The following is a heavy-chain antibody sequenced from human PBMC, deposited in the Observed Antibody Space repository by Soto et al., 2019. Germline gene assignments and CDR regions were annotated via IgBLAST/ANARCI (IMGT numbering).Heavy chain of an antibody. CDR3: ASETGGYSYGWFFDY. D-gene: IGHD5-18*01. CDR2: IYHSGST. V-gene: IGHV4-4*02. Sequence: QVQLQESGPGLVKPAGTLSLTCAVSGGSISSSNWWSWVRQPPGKGLEWIGEIYHSGSTNYNPSLKTRVTISVDKSKNQFSLKLSSVSASDTAVYYCASETGGYSYGWFFDYWGQGTLVTVSS. CDR1: GGSISSSNW. J-gene: IGHJ4*02.